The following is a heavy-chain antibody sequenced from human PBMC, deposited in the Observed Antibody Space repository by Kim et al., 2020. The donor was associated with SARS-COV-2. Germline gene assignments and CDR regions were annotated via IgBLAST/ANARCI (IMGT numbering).Heavy chain of an antibody. J-gene: IGHJ3*01. CDR2: INSNTGDA. CDR3: ARDQIGVYDAFDV. Sequence: ASVKVSCQASGYIFTGYYIFWVRQAPGQGLEWMGCINSNTGDATYAQKFQGRITMTRDTSISTVYMDLSSLTSDDTAVYFCARDQIGVYDAFDVWGQGT. D-gene: IGHD3-10*01. V-gene: IGHV1-2*02. CDR1: GYIFTGYY.